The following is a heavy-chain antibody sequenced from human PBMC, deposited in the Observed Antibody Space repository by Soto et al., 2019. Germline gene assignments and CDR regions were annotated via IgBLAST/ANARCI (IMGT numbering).Heavy chain of an antibody. V-gene: IGHV3-23*01. J-gene: IGHJ5*01. CDR3: ARGRLAVGSDWFDS. CDR1: GFTFSSYS. D-gene: IGHD1-26*01. Sequence: GGSLRLSCAASGFTFSSYSMNWVRQAPGKGLEWVSAIDGDGGDTFFADFVKGRFTMSRDNSKNTVYLHVRSLTAEDTALYYCARGRLAVGSDWFDSWGPGTLVTVSS. CDR2: IDGDGGDT.